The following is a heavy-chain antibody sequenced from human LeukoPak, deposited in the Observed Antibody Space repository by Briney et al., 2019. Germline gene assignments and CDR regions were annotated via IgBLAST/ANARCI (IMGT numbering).Heavy chain of an antibody. Sequence: SVKVSCKASGGTFSSYAISWVRQAPGQGLEWMGRIIPILGIANYAQKFQGRVTITADKSTSTAYMELSSLRSEDTAVYYCARGGGPYCSGGSCHPDYWGQGTLVTVSS. D-gene: IGHD2-15*01. CDR1: GGTFSSYA. J-gene: IGHJ4*02. V-gene: IGHV1-69*04. CDR3: ARGGGPYCSGGSCHPDY. CDR2: IIPILGIA.